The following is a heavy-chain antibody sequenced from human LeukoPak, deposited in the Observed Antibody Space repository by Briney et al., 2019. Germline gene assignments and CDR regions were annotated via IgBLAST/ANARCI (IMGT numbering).Heavy chain of an antibody. J-gene: IGHJ6*02. CDR3: ARDGVRYFDWLAPYYYYYGMDV. D-gene: IGHD3-9*01. CDR2: INSDGSST. CDR1: GLTKSRND. V-gene: IGHV3-74*01. Sequence: GGSLRLSCVEPGLTKSRNDMHWVRQAPGKGLVWVSRINSDGSSTSYADSVKGRFTISRDNAKNTLYLQMNSLRAEDTAVYYCARDGVRYFDWLAPYYYYYGMDVWGQGTTVTVSS.